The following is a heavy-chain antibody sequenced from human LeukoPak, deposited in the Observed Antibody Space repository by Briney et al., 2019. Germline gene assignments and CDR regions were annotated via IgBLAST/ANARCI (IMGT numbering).Heavy chain of an antibody. CDR1: GFTFSSYE. Sequence: GGSLRLSCAASGFTFSSYEMNWVRQALEKGLKWVSYISSSGSTIYYADSVKGRFTISRDNAKNSLYLQMNSLRAEDTAVYYCAELGITMIGGVWGKGTTVTISS. CDR2: ISSSGSTI. CDR3: AELGITMIGGV. J-gene: IGHJ6*04. V-gene: IGHV3-48*03. D-gene: IGHD3-10*02.